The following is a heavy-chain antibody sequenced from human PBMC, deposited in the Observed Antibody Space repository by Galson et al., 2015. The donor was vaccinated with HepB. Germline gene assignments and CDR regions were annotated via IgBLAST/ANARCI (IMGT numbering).Heavy chain of an antibody. D-gene: IGHD5-24*01. V-gene: IGHV1-46*01. J-gene: IGHJ4*02. CDR1: GYTFTYYF. CDR3: ARDLGDGYNADFDY. CDR2: INPSDGST. Sequence: SVKVSFKASGYTFTYYFMYWVRQAPGQGLEWMGMINPSDGSTTYAQKFQGRVTMTRDTSTSTVYMEVSRLRYDDTAVYYCARDLGDGYNADFDYWGQGTPVTVSS.